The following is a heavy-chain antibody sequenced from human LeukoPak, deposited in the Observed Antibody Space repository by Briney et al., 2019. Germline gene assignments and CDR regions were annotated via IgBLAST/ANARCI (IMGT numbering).Heavy chain of an antibody. Sequence: GGSLRLSCAASGFTFSSYAMSWVRQAPGKGLEWVSAISGRGDDTYYADSVKGRYTTSRNISKNTLYLQMNSLRAEDTAVYYCAKARKEVVTYDAFDIWGQGTMVTVSS. CDR2: ISGRGDDT. D-gene: IGHD3-22*01. CDR1: GFTFSSYA. CDR3: AKARKEVVTYDAFDI. J-gene: IGHJ3*02. V-gene: IGHV3-23*01.